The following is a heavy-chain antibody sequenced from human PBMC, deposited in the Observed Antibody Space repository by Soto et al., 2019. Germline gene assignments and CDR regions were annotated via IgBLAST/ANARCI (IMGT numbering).Heavy chain of an antibody. D-gene: IGHD3-22*01. CDR2: IIPIFGTA. CDR1: GGTYSSYA. Sequence: QVQLVQSGAEVKKPGSSVKVSCKASGGTYSSYAISWVRQAPGQGLEWMGGIIPIFGTANYAQKFQGRVTITADESTSTAYMELSSLRSEDTAVYYCARDSPYDCSGYVPSFDYWGQGTLVTVSS. J-gene: IGHJ4*02. V-gene: IGHV1-69*01. CDR3: ARDSPYDCSGYVPSFDY.